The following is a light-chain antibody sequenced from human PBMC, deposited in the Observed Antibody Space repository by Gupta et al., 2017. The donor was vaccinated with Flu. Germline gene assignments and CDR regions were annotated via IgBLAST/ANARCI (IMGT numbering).Light chain of an antibody. Sequence: DIQMTQSPSSLSASVGDRVTITCRASQSISSYLNWYQQKPGKAPKLLIYAASSLQSGVPSRFSGSASGTDFTLTISRLQPEDFATYYCQQCDSTPRTFGQGTKVEIK. J-gene: IGKJ1*01. CDR1: QSISSY. V-gene: IGKV1-39*01. CDR2: AAS. CDR3: QQCDSTPRT.